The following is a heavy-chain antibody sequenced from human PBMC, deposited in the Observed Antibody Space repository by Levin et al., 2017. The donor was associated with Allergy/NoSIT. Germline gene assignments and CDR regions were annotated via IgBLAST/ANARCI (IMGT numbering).Heavy chain of an antibody. D-gene: IGHD1-26*01. J-gene: IGHJ4*02. V-gene: IGHV3-23*01. CDR2: ISASGTIT. CDR1: GFTFSSYD. Sequence: GESLKISCAASGFTFSSYDLTWVRQAPGKGLEYVSGISASGTITYYADSMKGRFTISRDNSRNTVYLQMNSLRADDTAVYYCAKRGSYPHYYFDSWGQGTLLTVSS. CDR3: AKRGSYPHYYFDS.